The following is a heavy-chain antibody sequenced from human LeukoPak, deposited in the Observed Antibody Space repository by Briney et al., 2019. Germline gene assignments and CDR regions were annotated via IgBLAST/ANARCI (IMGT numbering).Heavy chain of an antibody. CDR1: GGSISSYY. V-gene: IGHV4-59*12. J-gene: IGHJ4*02. CDR2: IYYSGST. D-gene: IGHD1-26*01. CDR3: ARARVGATYYFDY. Sequence: TSETLSLTCTVSGGSISSYYWSWIRQPPGKGLEWIGYIYYSGSTNYNPSLKSRVTISVDTSKNQFSLKLSSVTAADTAVYYCARARVGATYYFDYWGQGTLVTVSS.